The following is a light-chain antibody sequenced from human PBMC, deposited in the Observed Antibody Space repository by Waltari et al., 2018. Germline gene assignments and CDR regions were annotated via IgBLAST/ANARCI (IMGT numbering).Light chain of an antibody. CDR1: QSVSSY. Sequence: EIVLTQSPATLSLSPGERATLSCRASQSVSSYLAWYQQKPGQAPRPLIYDASNRATGIPARFSGSGSGTDFTLTISSLEPEDLAVYYCQQRSNWPPLTFGGGTKVEIK. V-gene: IGKV3-11*01. CDR3: QQRSNWPPLT. J-gene: IGKJ4*01. CDR2: DAS.